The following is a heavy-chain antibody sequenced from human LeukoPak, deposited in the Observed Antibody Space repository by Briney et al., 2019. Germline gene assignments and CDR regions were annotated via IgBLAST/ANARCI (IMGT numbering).Heavy chain of an antibody. CDR1: GYTFTSYY. CDR3: ARGGNIVVVPAAIGVDY. V-gene: IGHV1-46*01. Sequence: ASVKVSCKASGYTFTSYYMHWVRQAPGQGLEWMGIINPSGGSTSYAQKFQGRVTMTRDTSTSTVYMELSSLRSEDTAVYYCARGGNIVVVPAAIGVDYWGQGTLVTVSS. J-gene: IGHJ4*02. CDR2: INPSGGST. D-gene: IGHD2-2*02.